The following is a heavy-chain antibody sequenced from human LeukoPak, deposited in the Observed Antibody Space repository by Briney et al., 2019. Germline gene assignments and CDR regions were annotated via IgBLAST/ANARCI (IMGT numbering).Heavy chain of an antibody. J-gene: IGHJ4*02. CDR1: GFTFDDYA. CDR2: ISWNSGSI. V-gene: IGHV3-9*01. CDR3: ARETYFYDSNYFDY. Sequence: PGGSLRLSCAASGFTFDDYAMHWVRQAPGKGLEWVSGISWNSGSIGYADSVKGRFTISRDNAKNALYLQMNSLRAEDTAVYYCARETYFYDSNYFDYWGQGTLVTVSS. D-gene: IGHD3-22*01.